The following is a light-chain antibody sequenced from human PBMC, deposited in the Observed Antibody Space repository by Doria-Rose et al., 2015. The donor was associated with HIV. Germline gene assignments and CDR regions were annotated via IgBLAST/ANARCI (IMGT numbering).Light chain of an antibody. J-gene: IGKJ5*01. V-gene: IGKV3-20*01. CDR3: QQYGTSRGT. CDR2: DAS. CDR1: QRVKSSY. Sequence: TQSPGTLSLSPGERATLSCRASQRVKSSYLAWYQQKPGRAPRLLIYDASTRATGIPDRFSGSGSGTDFTLTISGLEPEDGAVYYCQQYGTSRGTFGQGTRLEIK.